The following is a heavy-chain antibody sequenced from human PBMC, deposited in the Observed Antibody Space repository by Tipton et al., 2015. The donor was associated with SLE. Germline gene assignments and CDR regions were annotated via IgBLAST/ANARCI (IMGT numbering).Heavy chain of an antibody. CDR1: GGTFSSYT. CDR2: IIPLFGTT. D-gene: IGHD3-10*01. V-gene: IGHV1-69*06. Sequence: QLVQSGAEVKKPGSSVKVSCKASGGTFSSYTISWVRQAPGQGLEWMGGIIPLFGTTNSSPKFQDRVSITADKSTGTAYLGLSSLTSEDTALYYCAGGSRRKYLYGSGSFEGYFDPWGQGTMVTVSS. CDR3: AGGSRRKYLYGSGSFEGYFDP. J-gene: IGHJ4*02.